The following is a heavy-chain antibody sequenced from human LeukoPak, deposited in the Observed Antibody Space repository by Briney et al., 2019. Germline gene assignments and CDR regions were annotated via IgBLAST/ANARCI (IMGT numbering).Heavy chain of an antibody. CDR2: ISYSGST. D-gene: IGHD2-2*01. V-gene: IGHV4-39*01. J-gene: IGHJ4*02. Sequence: SETLSLTCTVSGGAISSSTYYWAWIRQPPGKGLEWIGTISYSGSTSYNPSLRSRVTVSLDTAKTQFSLKLSSVTAADTAVYYCARHSRPRRPLGYCSSTSCSPFDYWGQGTLVTVSS. CDR1: GGAISSSTYY. CDR3: ARHSRPRRPLGYCSSTSCSPFDY.